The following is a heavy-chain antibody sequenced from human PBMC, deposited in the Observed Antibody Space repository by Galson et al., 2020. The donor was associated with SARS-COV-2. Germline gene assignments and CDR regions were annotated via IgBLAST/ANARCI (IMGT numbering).Heavy chain of an antibody. CDR2: IDWDDDK. Sequence: SGPTLVKPPQTLTLTCTFSGFSLSTSGMCVSWIRQPPGKALEWLARIDWDDDKFYSTSLKTRLTISKDTSKNQVVLTMTNMDPVDTATYYCARIRTVPGYFDYGGQGTLVTVSS. CDR1: GFSLSTSGMC. J-gene: IGHJ4*02. D-gene: IGHD2-2*01. V-gene: IGHV2-70*17. CDR3: ARIRTVPGYFDY.